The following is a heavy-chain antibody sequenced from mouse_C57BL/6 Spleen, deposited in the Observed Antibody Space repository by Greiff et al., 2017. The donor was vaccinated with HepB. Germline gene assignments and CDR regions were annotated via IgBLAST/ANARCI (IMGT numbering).Heavy chain of an antibody. V-gene: IGHV5-17*01. CDR3: ARSYYGISYSAWFAY. D-gene: IGHD1-1*01. CDR2: ISSGSSTI. J-gene: IGHJ3*01. Sequence: EVQGVESGGGLVKPGGSLKLSCAASGFTFSDYGMHWVRQAPEKGLEWVAYISSGSSTIYYADTVKGRFTISRDNAKNSLFLQMTSLRSEDTAMYYCARSYYGISYSAWFAYWGQGTLVTVSA. CDR1: GFTFSDYG.